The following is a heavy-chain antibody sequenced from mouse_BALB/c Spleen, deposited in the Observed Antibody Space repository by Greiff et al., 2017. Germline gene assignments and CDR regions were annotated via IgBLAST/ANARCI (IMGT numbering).Heavy chain of an antibody. CDR1: GYAFSSYW. Sequence: QVQLKESGAELVRPGSSVKISCKASGYAFSSYWMNWVKQRPGQGLEWIGQIYPGDGDTNYNGKFKGKATLTADKSSSTAYMQLSSLTSEDSAVYFCARGPITTRYAMDYWGQGTSVTVSS. V-gene: IGHV1-80*01. CDR2: IYPGDGDT. CDR3: ARGPITTRYAMDY. J-gene: IGHJ4*01. D-gene: IGHD1-2*01.